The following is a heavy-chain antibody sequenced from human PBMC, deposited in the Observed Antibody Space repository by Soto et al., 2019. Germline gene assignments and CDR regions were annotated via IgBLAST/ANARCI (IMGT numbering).Heavy chain of an antibody. D-gene: IGHD3-22*01. J-gene: IGHJ5*01. CDR3: STRAYDTNGYYRFDP. CDR2: INHSGRV. Sequence: SETLSLTCAVYGGSFSGHSWTWIRQSPGKGLEWIGDINHSGRVNYSPSLKSRVTISLDTSKNQFYLTLSAVTAADTAMYYCSTRAYDTNGYYRFDPWGQGTLVTVS. CDR1: GGSFSGHS. V-gene: IGHV4-34*01.